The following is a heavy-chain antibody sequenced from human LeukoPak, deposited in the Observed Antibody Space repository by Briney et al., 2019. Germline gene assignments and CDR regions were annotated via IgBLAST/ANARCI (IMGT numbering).Heavy chain of an antibody. V-gene: IGHV3-21*01. CDR1: GFTFSSYS. Sequence: GGSLRLSCAASGFTFSSYSMNWVRQAPGKGPEWVSSISSSSSYIYYADSVKGRFTISRDNAKNSLYLQMNSLRAEDTAVYYCARGPLEGIQLWLMSAFDIWGQGTMVTVSS. CDR2: ISSSSSYI. D-gene: IGHD5-18*01. J-gene: IGHJ3*02. CDR3: ARGPLEGIQLWLMSAFDI.